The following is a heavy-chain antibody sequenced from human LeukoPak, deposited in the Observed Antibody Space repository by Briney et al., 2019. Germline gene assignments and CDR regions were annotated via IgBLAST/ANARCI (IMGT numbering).Heavy chain of an antibody. CDR2: IYYSGST. D-gene: IGHD5-18*01. J-gene: IGHJ3*02. V-gene: IGHV4-59*07. Sequence: SDPLSLTCTVWGGSLSIYYWSWIRQPPGKGLECIGYIYYSGSTYYNASLKRRVPISVNTSKHQFSLTLSYVTAADPAVYYCARSGYSYGADSFDIWGQGTMVTVSS. CDR3: ARSGYSYGADSFDI. CDR1: GGSLSIYY.